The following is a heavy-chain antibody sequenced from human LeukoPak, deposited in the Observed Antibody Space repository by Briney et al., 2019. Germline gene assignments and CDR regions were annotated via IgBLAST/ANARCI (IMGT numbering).Heavy chain of an antibody. CDR2: MNPNSGNT. J-gene: IGHJ4*02. V-gene: IGHV1-8*03. Sequence: ASVKVSCKASGYTFTSYDIKWVRQATGQGLEWMGWMNPNSGNTGYAQKFQGRVTITRNTSISTAYMELSSLRSEDTAVYYCARGKWLRQKYYFDYWGQGTLVTVSS. D-gene: IGHD5-12*01. CDR1: GYTFTSYD. CDR3: ARGKWLRQKYYFDY.